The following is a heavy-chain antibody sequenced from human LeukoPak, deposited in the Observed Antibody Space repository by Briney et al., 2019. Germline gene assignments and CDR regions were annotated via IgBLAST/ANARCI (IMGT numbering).Heavy chain of an antibody. CDR2: IYSGGST. Sequence: PGGSLRLSCAASGFIVSSNYMSWVRQAPGKGLEWVSVIYSGGSTYYADSVKGRFTISKDNSKNTLYLQMNSLRAEDTAVYYCARDLVSSGWYDAFDIWGQGTMVTVSS. CDR1: GFIVSSNY. CDR3: ARDLVSSGWYDAFDI. J-gene: IGHJ3*02. V-gene: IGHV3-66*01. D-gene: IGHD6-19*01.